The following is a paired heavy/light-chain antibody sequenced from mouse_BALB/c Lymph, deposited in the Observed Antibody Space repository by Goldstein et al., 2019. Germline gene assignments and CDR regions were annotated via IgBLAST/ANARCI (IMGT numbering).Heavy chain of an antibody. J-gene: IGHJ4*01. CDR3: ASPHDYDDAMDY. D-gene: IGHD2-4*01. Sequence: QVQLKQSGPGLVQPSQSLSITCTVSGFSLTSYGVHWVRQSPGKGLEWLGVIWSGGSTDYNAAFISRLSISKDNSKSQVFFKMNSLQANDTAIYYCASPHDYDDAMDYWGQGTSVTVSS. CDR1: GFSLTSYG. CDR2: IWSGGST. V-gene: IGHV2-2*02.
Light chain of an antibody. CDR2: STS. Sequence: QIVLTQSPAIMSASLGERVTMTCTASSSVSSSYLHWYQQKPGSSPKLWIYSTSNLASGVPARFSGSGSGTSYSLTISSMEAEDAATYYCHQYHRSPYTFGGGTKLEIK. V-gene: IGKV4-74*01. CDR3: HQYHRSPYT. J-gene: IGKJ2*01. CDR1: SSVSSSY.